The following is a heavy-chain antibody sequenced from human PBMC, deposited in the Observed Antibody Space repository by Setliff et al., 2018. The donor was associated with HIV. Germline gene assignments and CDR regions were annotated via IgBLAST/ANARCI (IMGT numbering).Heavy chain of an antibody. CDR2: INQNGREK. D-gene: IGHD6-13*01. CDR1: GFTSGFTFTNYW. J-gene: IGHJ3*02. V-gene: IGHV3-7*01. Sequence: GGSLRLSCAASGFTSGFTFTNYWMSWVRQAPGKGLEWVANINQNGREKCYVDSVKGRFTIARDNAKDSMFLQMNNRRGEDTAVYYCARGDSTNWLAAFDIWGQGTMVTVSS. CDR3: ARGDSTNWLAAFDI.